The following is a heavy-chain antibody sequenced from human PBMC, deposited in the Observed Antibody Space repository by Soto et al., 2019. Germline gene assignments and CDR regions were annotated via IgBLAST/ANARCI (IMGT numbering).Heavy chain of an antibody. CDR1: GGSISSGGYS. D-gene: IGHD3-10*01. CDR3: ARLSQYYYGSGKGWFDP. J-gene: IGHJ5*02. Sequence: PSETLSLTCAVSGGSISSGGYSWSWIRQPPGKGLEWIGYIYHSGSTYYNPSLKSRVTISVDRSKNQFSLKLSSVTAADTAVYYCARLSQYYYGSGKGWFDPWGQGTLVTVSS. V-gene: IGHV4-30-2*01. CDR2: IYHSGST.